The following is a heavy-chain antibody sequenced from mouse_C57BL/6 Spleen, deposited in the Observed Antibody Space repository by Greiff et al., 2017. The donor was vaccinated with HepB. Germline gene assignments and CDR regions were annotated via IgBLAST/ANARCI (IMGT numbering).Heavy chain of an antibody. CDR3: ASSYYYGSSYQYYFDY. D-gene: IGHD1-1*01. V-gene: IGHV1-9*01. J-gene: IGHJ2*01. CDR2: ILPGSGST. CDR1: GYTFTGYW. Sequence: VKLQESGAELMKPGASVKLSCKATGYTFTGYWIEWVKQRPGHGLEWIGEILPGSGSTNYNEKFKGKATFTADTSSNTAYMQLSSLTTEDSAIYYCASSYYYGSSYQYYFDYWGQGTTLTVSS.